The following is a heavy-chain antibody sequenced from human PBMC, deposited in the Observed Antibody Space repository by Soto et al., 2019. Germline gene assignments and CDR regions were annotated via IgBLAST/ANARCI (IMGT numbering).Heavy chain of an antibody. CDR2: VYYRGRS. CDR1: GGSVTNSSYY. J-gene: IGHJ4*02. V-gene: IGHV4-39*01. CDR3: ARRRGRLRFLEWSLGYFDY. D-gene: IGHD3-3*01. Sequence: SETQSLTCTVSGGSVTNSSYYWGWIRQSPGKWLEWIGSVYYRGRSYSKSSVKSRVTISVDTSKNQFSLRLSSVTAADTAVYYCARRRGRLRFLEWSLGYFDYWGQGTLVTVS.